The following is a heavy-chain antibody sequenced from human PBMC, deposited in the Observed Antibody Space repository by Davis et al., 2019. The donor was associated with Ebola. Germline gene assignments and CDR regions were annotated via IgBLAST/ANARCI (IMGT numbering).Heavy chain of an antibody. CDR3: ATRAGAGTER. CDR1: GGSISSSNW. V-gene: IGHV4-4*02. D-gene: IGHD1-14*01. CDR2: INHSGST. J-gene: IGHJ4*02. Sequence: MPSETLSLTCAVSGGSISSSNWWSWIRQPPGKGLEWIGEINHSGSTNYNPSLKSRVTISVDTSKNQFSLKLSSVTAADTAVYYCATRAGAGTERWGQGTLVTVSS.